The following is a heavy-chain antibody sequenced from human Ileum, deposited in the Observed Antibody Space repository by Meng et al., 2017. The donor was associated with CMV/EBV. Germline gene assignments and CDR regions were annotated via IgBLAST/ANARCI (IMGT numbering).Heavy chain of an antibody. J-gene: IGHJ6*02. Sequence: GGSLRLSCAAFGFTFSTYGIHWVRQAPGKGLEWVSFIEYHGRTENYADSVEGRFTISRDNSRNRVYLQLNSVRREDTAVYYYARRGGLDVWGQGTTVTVSS. V-gene: IGHV3-33*01. CDR1: GFTFSTYG. CDR2: IEYHGRTE. D-gene: IGHD3-16*01. CDR3: ARRGGLDV.